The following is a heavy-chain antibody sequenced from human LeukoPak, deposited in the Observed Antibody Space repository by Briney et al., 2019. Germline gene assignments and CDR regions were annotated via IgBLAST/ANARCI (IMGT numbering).Heavy chain of an antibody. D-gene: IGHD6-13*01. J-gene: IGHJ6*03. CDR2: IYPGDSDT. Sequence: GESLKISCKGSGYSFASYWIGWVRQMPGKGLEWMGIIYPGDSDTRYSPSFQGQVTISADKSISTAYLQWSSLKASDTAMYYCARHSSSSRGVFLDYYMDVWGKGTTVTVSS. CDR1: GYSFASYW. V-gene: IGHV5-51*01. CDR3: ARHSSSSRGVFLDYYMDV.